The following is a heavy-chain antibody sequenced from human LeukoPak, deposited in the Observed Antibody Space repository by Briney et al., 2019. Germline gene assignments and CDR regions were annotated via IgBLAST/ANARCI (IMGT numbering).Heavy chain of an antibody. CDR3: ARGPNSNWTGLDF. D-gene: IGHD1-1*01. Sequence: GGSLRLSCTASGFSFSGHWMHWARQLPGKGLVWVSRISPTGSTTSYADSVKGRFTVSRDNAKNTLYLQVNNLRAEDTAVYYCARGPNSNWTGLDFWGQGTLFTVSS. CDR2: ISPTGSTT. V-gene: IGHV3-74*01. J-gene: IGHJ4*02. CDR1: GFSFSGHW.